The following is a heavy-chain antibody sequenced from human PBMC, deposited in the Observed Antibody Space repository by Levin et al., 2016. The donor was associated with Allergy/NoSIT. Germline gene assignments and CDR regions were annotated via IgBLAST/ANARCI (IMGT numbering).Heavy chain of an antibody. V-gene: IGHV4-39*01. J-gene: IGHJ4*02. CDR2: INHSGST. D-gene: IGHD3-9*01. CDR3: ARHRNDILTGYYLDY. Sequence: WIRQPPGKGLEWIGEINHSGSTYYNPSLKSRVTISVDTSKNQFSLKLSSVTAADTAVYYCARHRNDILTGYYLDYWGQGTLVTVSS.